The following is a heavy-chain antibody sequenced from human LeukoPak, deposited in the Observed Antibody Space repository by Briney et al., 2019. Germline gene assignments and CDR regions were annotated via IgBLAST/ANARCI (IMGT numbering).Heavy chain of an antibody. V-gene: IGHV3-30*18. D-gene: IGHD2-2*01. J-gene: IGHJ6*02. CDR2: ISYDGSNK. CDR1: GFTFSSYG. CDR3: AKDVGVDEDIVVVPAARGTDV. Sequence: PGGSLRLSCAASGFTFSSYGMHWVRQAPGKGLEWVAVISYDGSNKYYADSVKGRFTISRDNSKNTLYLQMNSLRAEDTAVYYCAKDVGVDEDIVVVPAARGTDVWGQGTTVTVSS.